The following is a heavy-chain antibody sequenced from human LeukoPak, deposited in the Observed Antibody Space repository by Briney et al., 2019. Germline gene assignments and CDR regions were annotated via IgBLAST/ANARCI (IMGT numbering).Heavy chain of an antibody. CDR2: ISYDGSNK. J-gene: IGHJ5*02. V-gene: IGHV3-30*18. D-gene: IGHD6-19*01. CDR3: AEGPGGGWYPNWFDP. Sequence: GGSLRLSCAASGFTFSSYGMHWVRQAPGKGLEWVAVISYDGSNKYYADSVKGRFTISRDNSKNTLYLQMNSLRAEDTAVYYCAEGPGGGWYPNWFDPWGQGTLVTVSS. CDR1: GFTFSSYG.